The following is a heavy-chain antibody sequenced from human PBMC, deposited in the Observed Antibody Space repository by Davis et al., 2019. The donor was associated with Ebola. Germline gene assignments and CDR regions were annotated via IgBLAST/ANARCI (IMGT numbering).Heavy chain of an antibody. V-gene: IGHV3-9*01. Sequence: SLKISCAASGFTFDDYAMHWVRQAPGKGLEWVSGISWNSGSIGYADSVKGRFTISRDNAKNSLYLQMNSLRAEDTALYYCAKDRRYSSGGFDYWGQGTLVTVSS. CDR1: GFTFDDYA. J-gene: IGHJ4*02. D-gene: IGHD6-19*01. CDR2: ISWNSGSI. CDR3: AKDRRYSSGGFDY.